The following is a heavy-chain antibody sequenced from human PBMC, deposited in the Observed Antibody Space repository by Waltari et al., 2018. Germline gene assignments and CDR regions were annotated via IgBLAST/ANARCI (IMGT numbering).Heavy chain of an antibody. V-gene: IGHV4-59*11. Sequence: QVQLQESGPGLVKPSETLSLTCTVSGGSISSHYWSWIRQPPGKGLEWIGYIYYSGSANYNPSLKRRVTISVDTSKNQFSLKLSSVTAADTAVYYCAREKAGEHEYVDYWGQGTLVTVSS. D-gene: IGHD6-6*01. CDR1: GGSISSHY. J-gene: IGHJ4*02. CDR3: AREKAGEHEYVDY. CDR2: IYYSGSA.